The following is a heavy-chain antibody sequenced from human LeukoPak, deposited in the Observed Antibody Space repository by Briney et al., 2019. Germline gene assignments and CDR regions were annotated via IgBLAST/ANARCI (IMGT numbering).Heavy chain of an antibody. CDR2: IYYSGST. V-gene: IGHV4-39*02. J-gene: IGHJ4*02. Sequence: SETLSLTCTVSGGSISSSSYYWGWIRQPPGTGLEWIGSIYYSGSTYYNPSLKSRVTISVDTSKNQFSLQLNSVTPEDTAVYYCAREGSSGWYGSGSYFRYYFDYWGQGTLVTVSS. CDR3: AREGSSGWYGSGSYFRYYFDY. D-gene: IGHD6-19*01. CDR1: GGSISSSSYY.